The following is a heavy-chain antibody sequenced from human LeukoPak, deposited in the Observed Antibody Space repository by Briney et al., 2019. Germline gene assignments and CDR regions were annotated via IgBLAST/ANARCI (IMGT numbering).Heavy chain of an antibody. CDR2: ISSVSTYI. D-gene: IGHD5-18*01. V-gene: IGHV3-21*01. Sequence: PGGSLRLSCAASGFTFSSYAMNWVRQAPGKGLEWVSSISSVSTYIYYADSVRGRFTISRDNARNSLYLQLNSLRAEDTAVYYCARRRDERGYKDIFDIWGQGTMVTVSS. J-gene: IGHJ3*02. CDR3: ARRRDERGYKDIFDI. CDR1: GFTFSSYA.